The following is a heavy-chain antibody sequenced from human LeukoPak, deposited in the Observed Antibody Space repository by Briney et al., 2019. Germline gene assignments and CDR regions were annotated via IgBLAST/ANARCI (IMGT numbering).Heavy chain of an antibody. CDR3: ARNVGGIRGFEY. J-gene: IGHJ4*02. D-gene: IGHD2-15*01. CDR2: VSYSGST. CDR1: GGSISSYY. V-gene: IGHV4-59*01. Sequence: SETLSLTCTVSGGSISSYYWSGIRQPPGKGLEWIGYVSYSGSTNYNPSLKSRVTISVDTSTNQFSLKLSSVTAADTAVYYCARNVGGIRGFEYWGQGTLVTVSS.